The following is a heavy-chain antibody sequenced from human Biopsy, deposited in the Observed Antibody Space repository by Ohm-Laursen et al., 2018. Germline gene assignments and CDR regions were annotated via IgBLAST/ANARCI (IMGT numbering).Heavy chain of an antibody. Sequence: SDTLSLTCTVSGGSISSGSNYWAWIRQPPGKGLEWIGSVYHSGTTYYSPSLKSRVTISVDTSKNQLSLKVTSATAADTAAYYCARHDGNGPFALDSWGQGTLVTVSS. CDR1: GGSISSGSNY. CDR3: ARHDGNGPFALDS. D-gene: IGHD5-24*01. V-gene: IGHV4-39*01. J-gene: IGHJ4*02. CDR2: VYHSGTT.